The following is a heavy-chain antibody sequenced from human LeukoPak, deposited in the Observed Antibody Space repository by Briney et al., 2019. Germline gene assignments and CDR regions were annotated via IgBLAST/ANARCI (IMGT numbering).Heavy chain of an antibody. CDR3: ARDDSVRDEAWWFNP. CDR2: IVVGSGNT. CDR1: GFTFTSSA. D-gene: IGHD5-24*01. J-gene: IGHJ5*02. Sequence: SVKVSCKASGFTFTSSAMQWVRQARGQRLEWIGWIVVGSGNTNYAQKFQERVTITRDMSTSTAYMELSSLRSEDTAVYYCARDDSVRDEAWWFNPWGQGTLVTVSS. V-gene: IGHV1-58*02.